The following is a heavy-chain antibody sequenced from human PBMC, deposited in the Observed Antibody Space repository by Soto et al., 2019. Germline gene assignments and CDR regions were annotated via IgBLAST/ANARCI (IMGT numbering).Heavy chain of an antibody. CDR3: AKWRNWFDP. V-gene: IGHV3-23*01. Sequence: EVQLLESGGGLIQPGGSLRLSCVASGVTFSTFAMGWARQAPGKGLEWVSGFKDNTGNTYYAAPVKGRFTISRDNSKNTLYLQMNSLRVEDTAVYYCAKWRNWFDPWGQGTLVTVSS. CDR2: FKDNTGNT. J-gene: IGHJ5*02. CDR1: GVTFSTFA.